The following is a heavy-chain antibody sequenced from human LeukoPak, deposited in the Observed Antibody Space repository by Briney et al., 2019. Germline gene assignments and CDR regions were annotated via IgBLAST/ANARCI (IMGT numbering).Heavy chain of an antibody. V-gene: IGHV4-59*01. D-gene: IGHD6-6*01. CDR3: ARLYSSSSRFDY. CDR2: IYYSGST. CDR1: GGSISSYY. Sequence: SETLSLTCTVSGGSISSYYWSWIRQPPGKGLEWIGYIYYSGSTNYNPSLKSRVTISVDTSKNQFSLKLSSVTAADTAVYYCARLYSSSSRFDYWGQGALVTVSS. J-gene: IGHJ4*02.